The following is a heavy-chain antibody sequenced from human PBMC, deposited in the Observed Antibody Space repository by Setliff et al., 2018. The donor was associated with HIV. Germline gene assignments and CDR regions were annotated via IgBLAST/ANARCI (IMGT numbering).Heavy chain of an antibody. V-gene: IGHV4-61*09. CDR3: ARSGCHGRSCYSGSVIVY. CDR1: GDSINSATYY. Sequence: PSETLSLTCTVSGDSINSATYYWTWIRQPVGKGLDWVGHHNTKWGTNYNPSLKSRASISVDKSRNHFSLKLSGMTAADTGMYYCARSGCHGRSCYSGSVIVYWGQGTLVTVSS. J-gene: IGHJ4*02. CDR2: HNTKWGT. D-gene: IGHD3-22*01.